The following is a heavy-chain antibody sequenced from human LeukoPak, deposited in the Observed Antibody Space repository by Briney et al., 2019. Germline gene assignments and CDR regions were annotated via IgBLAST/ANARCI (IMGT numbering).Heavy chain of an antibody. CDR2: IIPIFGTA. CDR1: GGTFSSYA. CDR3: ARVVQSGYYFLFDY. V-gene: IGHV1-69*05. J-gene: IGHJ4*02. D-gene: IGHD3-22*01. Sequence: SVKVSCKASGGTFSSYAISWVRQAPGQGLEWMGGIIPIFGTANYAQKFQGRVTMTRDTSTSTVYMELSSLRSEDTAVYYCARVVQSGYYFLFDYWGQGTLVTVSS.